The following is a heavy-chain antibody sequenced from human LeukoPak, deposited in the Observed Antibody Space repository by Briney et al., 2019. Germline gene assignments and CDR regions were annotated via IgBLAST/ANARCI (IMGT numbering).Heavy chain of an antibody. CDR1: GFTFSSYS. CDR3: ARDSPPPYDFWSGHILMPFDY. Sequence: PGGSLRLSCAASGFTFSSYSMNWVRQAPGKGLEWVSSISSSSSYIYYAGSVKGRFTISRDNAKNSLYLQMNSLRAEDTAVYYCARDSPPPYDFWSGHILMPFDYWGQGTLVTVSS. CDR2: ISSSSSYI. V-gene: IGHV3-21*01. J-gene: IGHJ4*02. D-gene: IGHD3-3*01.